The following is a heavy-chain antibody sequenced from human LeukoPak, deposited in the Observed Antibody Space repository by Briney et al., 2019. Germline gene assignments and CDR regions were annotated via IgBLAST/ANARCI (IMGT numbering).Heavy chain of an antibody. Sequence: GRSLRLSCAASGFTFSRYGMHWVRQAPGKGLEWVAVIWYDGSNKYYADSVKGRFTISRDNSKNTLYLQMNSLRAEDTAVYYCARGSGSYYAGVDHWGQGTLVTVSS. D-gene: IGHD1-26*01. J-gene: IGHJ4*02. CDR2: IWYDGSNK. CDR3: ARGSGSYYAGVDH. V-gene: IGHV3-33*01. CDR1: GFTFSRYG.